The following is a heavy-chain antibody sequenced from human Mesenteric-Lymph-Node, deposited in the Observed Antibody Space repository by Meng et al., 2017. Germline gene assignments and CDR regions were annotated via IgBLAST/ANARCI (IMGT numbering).Heavy chain of an antibody. D-gene: IGHD3-3*01. CDR1: GYSISSGYY. J-gene: IGHJ6*02. CDR3: ARLLRDVWSGYSRNYYYYGMDV. Sequence: SETLSLTCTVSGYSISSGYYWGWIRPPPGKGLEWIGSIYHSGSTYYNPSLKSRVTISVDTSKNQISLKLSSVTAAATAVYYCARLLRDVWSGYSRNYYYYGMDVWGQGTTVT. CDR2: IYHSGST. V-gene: IGHV4-38-2*02.